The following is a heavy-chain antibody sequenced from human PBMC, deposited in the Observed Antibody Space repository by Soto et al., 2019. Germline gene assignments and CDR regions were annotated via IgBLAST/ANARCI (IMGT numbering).Heavy chain of an antibody. V-gene: IGHV1-69*01. CDR3: AWGGGSYHYYYYGMDV. CDR1: GGTFSSYA. Sequence: QVQLVQSGAEVKKPGSSVKVSCKASGGTFSSYAISWVRQAPGQGLEWMGGVIPIFGTANYAQKFQGRVTITADEPTSTADMELSSLRSEDTAVYYCAWGGGSYHYYYYGMDVWGQGTTGTVSS. J-gene: IGHJ6*02. CDR2: VIPIFGTA. D-gene: IGHD2-15*01.